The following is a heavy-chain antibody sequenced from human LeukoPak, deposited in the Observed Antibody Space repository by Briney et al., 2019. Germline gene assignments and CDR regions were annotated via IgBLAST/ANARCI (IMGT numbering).Heavy chain of an antibody. CDR3: ARGSGHPGVFRYYDFWRATYYFDY. CDR1: GGSFSGYY. J-gene: IGHJ4*02. V-gene: IGHV4-34*01. D-gene: IGHD3-3*01. Sequence: SETLSLTCAVYGGSFSGYYWSWIRQPPGKGLEWIGEINHSGSTNYNPSLKSRVTISVDTSKNQFSLKLSSVTAADTAVYYCARGSGHPGVFRYYDFWRATYYFDYWGQGTLVTVSS. CDR2: INHSGST.